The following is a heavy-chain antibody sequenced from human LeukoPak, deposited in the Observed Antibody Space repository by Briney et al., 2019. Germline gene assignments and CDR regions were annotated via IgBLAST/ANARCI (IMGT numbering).Heavy chain of an antibody. J-gene: IGHJ4*02. Sequence: GGSLRLSCVASGFTFSNYWMSWVRQAPGKGLECVANIKEDGSEKYYVDSVKGRFTISRDNAKNSLYLQMNSLRVEDTALYYCARRAPSHDFDDWGQGTLVTVSS. CDR1: GFTFSNYW. CDR2: IKEDGSEK. V-gene: IGHV3-7*01. CDR3: ARRAPSHDFDD.